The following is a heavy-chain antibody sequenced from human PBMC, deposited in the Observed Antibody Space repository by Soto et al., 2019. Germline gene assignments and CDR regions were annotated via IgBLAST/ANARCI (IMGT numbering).Heavy chain of an antibody. CDR3: ARSLGSLGYCSGGSCPTQGYFDY. CDR1: GCSISSSNW. V-gene: IGHV4-4*02. Sequence: SETLSLTCAVSGCSISSSNWWSWVRQPPGKGLEWIGEIYHSGSTNYNPSLKSRVTISVDKSKNQFSLKLSSVTAADTAVYYCARSLGSLGYCSGGSCPTQGYFDYWGQGTLVTVSS. D-gene: IGHD2-15*01. CDR2: IYHSGST. J-gene: IGHJ4*02.